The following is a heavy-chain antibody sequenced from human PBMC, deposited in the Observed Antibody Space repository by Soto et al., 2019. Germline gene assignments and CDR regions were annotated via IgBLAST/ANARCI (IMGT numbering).Heavy chain of an antibody. D-gene: IGHD2-15*01. J-gene: IGHJ6*04. V-gene: IGHV3-7*01. Sequence: GGPLRLSCAASGFTFSSYWMSWVRQAPGKGLEWVANIKQDGSEKYYVDSVKGRFTISRDNAKNSLYLQMNSLRAEDTAVYYCARDGWLWGYCSGGSCSWDVWGKGPTVTVSS. CDR2: IKQDGSEK. CDR3: ARDGWLWGYCSGGSCSWDV. CDR1: GFTFSSYW.